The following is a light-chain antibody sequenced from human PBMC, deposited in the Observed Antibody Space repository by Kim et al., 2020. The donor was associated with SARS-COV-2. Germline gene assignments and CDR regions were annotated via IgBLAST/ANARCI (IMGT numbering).Light chain of an antibody. CDR3: QVWDSSSDHVV. CDR1: NNGSKS. CDR2: YDS. Sequence: EAASITCGGNNNGSKSVNWYQQKQGQAPVLVIDYDSDRPSGITERFSGSNSGNTATLTISRGEAGDEADYYCQVWDSSSDHVVFGGGTQLTVL. V-gene: IGLV3-21*04. J-gene: IGLJ2*01.